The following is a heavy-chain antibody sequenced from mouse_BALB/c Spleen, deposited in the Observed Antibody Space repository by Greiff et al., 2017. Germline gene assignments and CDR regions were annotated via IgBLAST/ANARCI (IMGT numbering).Heavy chain of an antibody. CDR2: IWAGGST. D-gene: IGHD2-1*01. CDR3: ARDGNYLYAMDY. V-gene: IGHV2-9*02. J-gene: IGHJ4*01. CDR1: GFSLTSYG. Sequence: VQVVESGPGLVAPSQSLSITCTVSGFSLTSYGVHWVRQPPGKGLEWLGVIWAGGSTNYNSALMSRLSISKDNSKSQVFLKMNSLQTDDTAMYYCARDGNYLYAMDYWGQGTSVTVSS.